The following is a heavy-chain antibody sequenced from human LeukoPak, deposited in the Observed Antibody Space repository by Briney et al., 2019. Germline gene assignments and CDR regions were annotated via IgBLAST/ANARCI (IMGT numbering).Heavy chain of an antibody. CDR1: GFTFSSYS. J-gene: IGHJ4*02. D-gene: IGHD5/OR15-5a*01. CDR3: ARDVSPRAVDS. V-gene: IGHV3-21*03. CDR2: ISSSSSYI. Sequence: GGSLRLSCAASGFTFSSYSMNWVRQAPGKGLEWVSSISSSSSYIYYADSVKGRFTISRDNAKNLLYLQMNSLRAEDTAVYYCARDVSPRAVDSWGQGTLVTVSS.